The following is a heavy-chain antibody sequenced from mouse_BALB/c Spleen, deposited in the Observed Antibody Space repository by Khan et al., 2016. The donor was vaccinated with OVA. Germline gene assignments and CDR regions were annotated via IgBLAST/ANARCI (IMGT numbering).Heavy chain of an antibody. V-gene: IGHV1S81*02. J-gene: IGHJ2*01. CDR3: ARIKKIVATYFDY. CDR1: GYTITSYW. Sequence: QVQLQQPGAELVKAGASVKMSCKASGYTITSYWMHWVKQRLGQGLEWFAETNPTNGRTYYNEKFKSKATLTVDKSSSTAYMLLSGPTFEDSAVYYCARIKKIVATYFDYWAKAPLSQSPQ. CDR2: TNPTNGRT. D-gene: IGHD1-1*01.